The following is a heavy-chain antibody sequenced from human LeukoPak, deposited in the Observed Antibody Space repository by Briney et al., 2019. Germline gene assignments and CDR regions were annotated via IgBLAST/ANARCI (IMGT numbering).Heavy chain of an antibody. CDR1: GYSFTTYW. V-gene: IGHV5-51*01. Sequence: GESLKISCKGSGYSFTTYWIAWVRQMPGRGLEWMGIISPDDSEIRYSPSFRGQVTVSADKSTSTAYLQWSRLKASDTAIYYCARHEGSGSYYSYWGQGTLVTVSS. D-gene: IGHD1-26*01. CDR2: ISPDDSEI. J-gene: IGHJ4*02. CDR3: ARHEGSGSYYSY.